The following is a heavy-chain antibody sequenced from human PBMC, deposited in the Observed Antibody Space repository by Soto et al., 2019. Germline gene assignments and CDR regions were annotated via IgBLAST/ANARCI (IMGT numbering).Heavy chain of an antibody. D-gene: IGHD2-21*02. V-gene: IGHV4-30-4*08. CDR2: IYYSGSI. CDR3: AREDDGGDRDYYGLDV. J-gene: IGHJ6*02. Sequence: SETLSLTCTVSGGSISSDIYHWTWIRQSPGKGLEWIGYIYYSGSIFYNPSFKSRVTISVDTSKNQFSLQPSSVTAADTAVYFCAREDDGGDRDYYGLDVWGQGTTVTVSS. CDR1: GGSISSDIYH.